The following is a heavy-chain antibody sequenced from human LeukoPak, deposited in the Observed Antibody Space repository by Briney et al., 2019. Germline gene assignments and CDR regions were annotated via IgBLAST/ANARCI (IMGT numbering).Heavy chain of an antibody. D-gene: IGHD6-19*01. CDR1: GGSISSYY. CDR2: IYYSGST. CDR3: ARVGYSSGWYRWFDP. V-gene: IGHV4-59*01. J-gene: IGHJ5*02. Sequence: SETLSLTCTVSGGSISSYYWSWIRQPPGKGLEWIGCIYYSGSTNYNPSLKSRVTISVDTSKNQFSLKLSSVTAADTAVYYCARVGYSSGWYRWFDPWGQGTLVTVSS.